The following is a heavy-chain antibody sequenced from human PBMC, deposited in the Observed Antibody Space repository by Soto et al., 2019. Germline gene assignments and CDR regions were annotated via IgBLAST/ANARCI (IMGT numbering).Heavy chain of an antibody. J-gene: IGHJ4*02. CDR3: ARAYYDILTGYEHFDY. CDR1: GGSISSYY. Sequence: SETLSLTCTVSGGSISSYYWSWIRQPPGKGLEWIGYIYYSGSTNYNPSLKSRVTISVDTSKNQFSLKLSSVTAADTAVYYCARAYYDILTGYEHFDYWGQGTLVTVPS. D-gene: IGHD3-9*01. CDR2: IYYSGST. V-gene: IGHV4-59*01.